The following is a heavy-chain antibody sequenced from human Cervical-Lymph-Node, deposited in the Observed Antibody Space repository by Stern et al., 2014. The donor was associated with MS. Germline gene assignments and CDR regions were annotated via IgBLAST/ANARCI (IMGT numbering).Heavy chain of an antibody. CDR1: GFSLNTSGMC. J-gene: IGHJ4*02. D-gene: IGHD2-8*01. CDR2: IHWDDDK. Sequence: QITLKESGPALVKPTQTLTLTCTFSGFSLNTSGMCVSWIRQPPGKALEWLALIHWDDDKYYSTSLKTRLTISKDTSKNQVVLTMTNMDPVDTATYYCARYPLLNGDIHGFDYWGQGTLVTVSS. CDR3: ARYPLLNGDIHGFDY. V-gene: IGHV2-70*01.